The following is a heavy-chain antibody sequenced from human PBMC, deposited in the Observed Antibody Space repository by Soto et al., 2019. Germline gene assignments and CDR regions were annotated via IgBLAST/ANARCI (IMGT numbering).Heavy chain of an antibody. CDR1: GFTFTTEA. D-gene: IGHD1-1*01. Sequence: PGGSLRLSCAASGFTFTTEAMNWVRQAPGKGLDWVSTISGSGVGTYYADSVKGRFTISRDNSRNTLYLQMHSLRTEDTALYYCATELLDYWGQGTLVTVSS. V-gene: IGHV3-23*01. CDR3: ATELLDY. J-gene: IGHJ4*02. CDR2: ISGSGVGT.